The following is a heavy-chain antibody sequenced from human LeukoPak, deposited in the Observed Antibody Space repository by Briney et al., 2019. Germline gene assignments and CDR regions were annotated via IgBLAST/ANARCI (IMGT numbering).Heavy chain of an antibody. CDR2: IYYSVST. CDR3: ARQGSIVVVPAAYFDY. D-gene: IGHD2-2*01. Sequence: SETLSLTCSVSGGSISSPNHDWAWIRQPPGQGLEWIGSIYYSVSTYYNPSLKSRVTISVDTSKNQFSLKLSSVTAADTAVYYCARQGSIVVVPAAYFDYWGQGTLVTVSS. CDR1: GGSISSPNHD. V-gene: IGHV4-39*01. J-gene: IGHJ4*02.